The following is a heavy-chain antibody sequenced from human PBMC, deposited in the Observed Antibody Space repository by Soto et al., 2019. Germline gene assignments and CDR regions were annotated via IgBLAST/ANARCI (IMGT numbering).Heavy chain of an antibody. D-gene: IGHD2-21*02. CDR1: GYTFTGYY. CDR3: AKDKRAVVVTAPFDY. Sequence: ASVKVSCKASGYTFTGYYMHWVRQAPGQGLEWMGWINPNSGGTNYAQKFQGWVTMTRDTSISTAYMELNSLRAEDTAVYYCAKDKRAVVVTAPFDYWGQGTLVTVSS. V-gene: IGHV1-2*04. J-gene: IGHJ4*02. CDR2: INPNSGGT.